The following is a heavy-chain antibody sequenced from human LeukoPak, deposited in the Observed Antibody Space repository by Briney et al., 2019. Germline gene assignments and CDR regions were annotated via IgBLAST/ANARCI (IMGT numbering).Heavy chain of an antibody. Sequence: SETLSLTCTVSGGSLSSGDYYWSWLRQPPGRGLEWLGYIYYSGSTYYNPSLKSRVTISVDTSKNQFSLKLSSVTAADTAVYYCARDAEIWGSYRLPLWGQGTLVTVSS. CDR2: IYYSGST. CDR3: ARDAEIWGSYRLPL. CDR1: GGSLSSGDYY. D-gene: IGHD3-16*02. V-gene: IGHV4-30-4*01. J-gene: IGHJ4*02.